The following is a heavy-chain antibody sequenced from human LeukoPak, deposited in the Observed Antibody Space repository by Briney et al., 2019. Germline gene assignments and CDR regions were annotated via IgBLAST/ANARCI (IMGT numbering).Heavy chain of an antibody. Sequence: SETLSLTCSVSGGSISNYYWSWIRQPPGKGLEWIGSMYYSGSTNYNPSLKSRATISEDTSKKQFYLKLSSVTAADTAVYYCARAGYDTSGFWYFDLWGRGTLVTVSS. D-gene: IGHD3-22*01. CDR1: GGSISNYY. V-gene: IGHV4-59*01. J-gene: IGHJ2*01. CDR2: MYYSGST. CDR3: ARAGYDTSGFWYFDL.